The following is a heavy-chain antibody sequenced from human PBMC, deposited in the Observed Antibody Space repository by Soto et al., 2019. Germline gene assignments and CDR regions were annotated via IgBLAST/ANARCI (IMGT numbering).Heavy chain of an antibody. V-gene: IGHV3-23*01. CDR3: AKLPRIQDTITPDY. Sequence: EVQLLESGGGLVQPGGSLRLSCAAYGFTFSSYAMSWVRQAPGKGLEWVSAISGSGGRTYYADYVKGRFTSSRDNSKNTLYLQMNSLRAKDTDVYYCAKLPRIQDTITPDYWRQGTLVTVSS. CDR2: ISGSGGRT. J-gene: IGHJ4*02. CDR1: GFTFSSYA. D-gene: IGHD5-12*01.